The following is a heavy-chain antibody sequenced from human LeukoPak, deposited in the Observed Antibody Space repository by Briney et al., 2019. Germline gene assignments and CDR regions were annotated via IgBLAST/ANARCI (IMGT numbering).Heavy chain of an antibody. CDR3: ARDTYYYDSSGSRYRGENDAFDI. V-gene: IGHV1-69*13. CDR2: IIPIFGTA. CDR1: GGTFSSYA. D-gene: IGHD3-22*01. J-gene: IGHJ3*02. Sequence: GASVKVSCKASGGTFSSYAISWVRQAPGQGLEWMGGIIPIFGTANYAQKFQGRVTITADESTSTAYMELSSLRSEDTAVYYCARDTYYYDSSGSRYRGENDAFDIWGQGTMVTVSS.